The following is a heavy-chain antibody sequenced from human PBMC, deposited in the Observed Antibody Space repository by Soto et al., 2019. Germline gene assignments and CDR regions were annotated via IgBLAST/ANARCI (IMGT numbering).Heavy chain of an antibody. D-gene: IGHD6-19*01. CDR3: ARARIAVVGQYYYYYGMDV. Sequence: SETRSLTCTVSGGSISSYYWSWIRQPPGKGLEWIGYIYYSGSTNYNPSLKSRVTISVDTSKNQFSLKLSSVTAADTAVYYCARARIAVVGQYYYYYGMDVWGQGTTVTVSS. CDR2: IYYSGST. CDR1: GGSISSYY. V-gene: IGHV4-59*12. J-gene: IGHJ6*02.